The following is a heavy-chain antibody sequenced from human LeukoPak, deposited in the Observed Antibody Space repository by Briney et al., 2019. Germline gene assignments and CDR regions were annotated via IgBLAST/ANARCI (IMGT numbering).Heavy chain of an antibody. CDR3: ARTTGVGMVATIFDY. CDR2: ISSSSSYT. Sequence: GGSLRLSCAASGFTFSDYYMSWIRQAPGKGLEWVSYISSSSSYTNYADSVKGRFTISRDNAKNSLYLQMNSLRAEDTAMYYCARTTGVGMVATIFDYWGQGTLVTVPS. CDR1: GFTFSDYY. D-gene: IGHD5-12*01. J-gene: IGHJ4*02. V-gene: IGHV3-11*06.